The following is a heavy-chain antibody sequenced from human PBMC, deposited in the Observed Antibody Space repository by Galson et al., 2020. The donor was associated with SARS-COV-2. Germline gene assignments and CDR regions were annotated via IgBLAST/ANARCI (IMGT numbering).Heavy chain of an antibody. V-gene: IGHV4-31*03. Sequence: PSETLSLTCTVSGGSMSSGGYYWTWIRQHPGKGLEWIGFISYSGNTYYNPSLKSRVTISVDTSQTQFSLKLSSVTAADTAMYFCARDRASIAVRPFFYYYGMDVWDQGTTVTVSS. D-gene: IGHD6-6*01. CDR1: GGSMSSGGYY. J-gene: IGHJ6*02. CDR3: ARDRASIAVRPFFYYYGMDV. CDR2: ISYSGNT.